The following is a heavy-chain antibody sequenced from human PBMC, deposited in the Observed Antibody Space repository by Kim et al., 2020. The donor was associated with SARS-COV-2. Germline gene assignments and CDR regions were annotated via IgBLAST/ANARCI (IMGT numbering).Heavy chain of an antibody. V-gene: IGHV3-21*01. J-gene: IGHJ6*03. CDR3: AGVGTSRYYYYYYMDV. D-gene: IGHD1-1*01. Sequence: VKGRFTIARDNAKNSLYLQMNSLRAEDTAVYYCAGVGTSRYYYYYYMDVWGKGTTVTVSS.